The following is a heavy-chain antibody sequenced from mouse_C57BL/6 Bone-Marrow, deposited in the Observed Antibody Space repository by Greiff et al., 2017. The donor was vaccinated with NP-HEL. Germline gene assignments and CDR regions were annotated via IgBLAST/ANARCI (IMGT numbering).Heavy chain of an antibody. CDR3: ARRANYYGSSYWYFDV. CDR2: IDPEDGET. J-gene: IGHJ1*03. CDR1: GFNIKDYY. V-gene: IGHV14-2*01. D-gene: IGHD1-1*01. Sequence: VQLQQSGAELVKPGASVKLSCTASGFNIKDYYMHWVKQRTEQGLEWIGRIDPEDGETTSAPKFQGKATITADTSSNTAYLQRSSRTSEDTAVYYCARRANYYGSSYWYFDVWGTGTTVTVSS.